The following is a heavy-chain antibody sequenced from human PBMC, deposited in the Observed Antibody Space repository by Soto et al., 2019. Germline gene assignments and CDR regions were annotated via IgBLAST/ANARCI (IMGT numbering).Heavy chain of an antibody. CDR2: MNPKSGNT. CDR1: GYTFTNYD. Sequence: ASVKVSCKASGYTFTNYDINWVRQATGQGLEWMGWMNPKSGNTGFAQQFQGRVTMTRNTAISTAYMELSSLRSEDTAVYYCARVLGSIDYWGQGTLVTVSS. V-gene: IGHV1-8*01. CDR3: ARVLGSIDY. D-gene: IGHD3-16*01. J-gene: IGHJ4*02.